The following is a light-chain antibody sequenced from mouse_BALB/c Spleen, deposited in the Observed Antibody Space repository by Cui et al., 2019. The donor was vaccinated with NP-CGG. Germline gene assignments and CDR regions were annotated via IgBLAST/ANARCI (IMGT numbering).Light chain of an antibody. CDR1: TGAVTTSNN. CDR2: STN. Sequence: QAVVTQESALTTSPGETVTLTCRSSTGAVTTSNNANWVQEKPDHLFTGLIGSTNNRAPGVPARFSGSLIGDKAALTITGAQTEDEAIYFCALWYSNHWVFGGGTKLTVL. J-gene: IGLJ1*01. V-gene: IGLV1*01. CDR3: ALWYSNHWV.